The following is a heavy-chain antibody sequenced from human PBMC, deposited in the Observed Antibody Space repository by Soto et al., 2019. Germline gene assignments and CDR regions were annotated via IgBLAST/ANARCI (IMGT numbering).Heavy chain of an antibody. V-gene: IGHV1-69*01. D-gene: IGHD2-15*01. J-gene: IGHJ6*02. CDR3: ASRAGGVGVVVAATLYYYGMDV. Sequence: QVQLVQSGAEVKKPGSSVKVPCKASGGTFSSYAISWVRQAPGQGLEWMGGIIPIFGTANYAQKFQGRVTITADESTSTAYMELSSLRSEDTAVYYCASRAGGVGVVVAATLYYYGMDVWGQGTTVTVSS. CDR2: IIPIFGTA. CDR1: GGTFSSYA.